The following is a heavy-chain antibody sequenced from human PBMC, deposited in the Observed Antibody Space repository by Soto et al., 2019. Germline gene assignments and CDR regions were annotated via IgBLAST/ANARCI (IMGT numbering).Heavy chain of an antibody. D-gene: IGHD3-10*01. J-gene: IGHJ3*02. CDR3: ARQKRGPWFGELLSAFDI. CDR1: GGSFSGYY. Sequence: PSETLSLTCAVYGGSFSGYYWSWIRQPPGKGLEWIGEINHSGSTNYNPSLKSRVTISVDTSKNQFSLKLSSVTAADTAVYYCARQKRGPWFGELLSAFDIWGQGTMVTVSS. V-gene: IGHV4-34*01. CDR2: INHSGST.